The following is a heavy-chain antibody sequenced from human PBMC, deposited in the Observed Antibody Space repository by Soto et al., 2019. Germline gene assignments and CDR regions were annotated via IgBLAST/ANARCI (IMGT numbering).Heavy chain of an antibody. CDR2: IHHTGIT. Sequence: QVQLRESGPGLVKPSETLSLTCTVSGGSITSAWWSWIRQSPGKGLEWIAFIHHTGITNYNPSLRSRVTISVDTSKNQCSLMLNSVTAADTAVYYCSRHGWLVQNIGSYWFDPWGQGTLVTVSS. D-gene: IGHD6-19*01. J-gene: IGHJ5*02. V-gene: IGHV4-59*01. CDR1: GGSITSAW. CDR3: SRHGWLVQNIGSYWFDP.